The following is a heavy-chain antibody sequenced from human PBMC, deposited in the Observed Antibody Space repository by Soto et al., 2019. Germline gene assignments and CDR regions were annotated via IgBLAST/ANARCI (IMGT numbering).Heavy chain of an antibody. Sequence: QVQLVQSGAEVKKPGASVKVSCKASGYTVTSYDINWVRQATGQGLEWMGWMNPNSGNTGYAQKFQGRVTMTRNTSISTAYMELSSLRSEDTAVYYCAREERGSWKHYYYYYGMDVWGQGTTVTVSS. J-gene: IGHJ6*02. V-gene: IGHV1-8*01. CDR1: GYTVTSYD. CDR2: MNPNSGNT. CDR3: AREERGSWKHYYYYYGMDV. D-gene: IGHD1-1*01.